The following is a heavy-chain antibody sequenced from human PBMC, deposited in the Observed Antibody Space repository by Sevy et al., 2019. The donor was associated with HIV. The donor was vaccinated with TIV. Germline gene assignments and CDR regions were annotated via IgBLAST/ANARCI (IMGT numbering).Heavy chain of an antibody. J-gene: IGHJ3*01. CDR1: GFTFSSYG. CDR2: IWYDGSNK. Sequence: VGSLRLSCAASGFTFSSYGMHWVRQAPGKGLEWVAIIWYDGSNKYYADSVMGRFTISRDNSKNTLFLQMDSLRAEDTAVYYCARPTCSSTSCLKEGDAFDFWGQGTMVTVSS. CDR3: ARPTCSSTSCLKEGDAFDF. V-gene: IGHV3-33*01. D-gene: IGHD2-2*01.